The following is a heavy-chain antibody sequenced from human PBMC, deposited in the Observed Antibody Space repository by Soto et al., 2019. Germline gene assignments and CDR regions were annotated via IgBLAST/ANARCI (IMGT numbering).Heavy chain of an antibody. CDR1: GGTFSSYT. Sequence: QVQLVQSGAEVKKPGSSVKVSCKASGGTFSSYTISWVRQAPGQGLEWMGRIIPILGIANYAQKFQSRVTITADKSTSTAYMELSRLRSEDTAVYYCARGQEGSKWWSWYFDLWGRGTLVTVSS. V-gene: IGHV1-69*02. CDR2: IIPILGIA. J-gene: IGHJ2*01. D-gene: IGHD2-15*01. CDR3: ARGQEGSKWWSWYFDL.